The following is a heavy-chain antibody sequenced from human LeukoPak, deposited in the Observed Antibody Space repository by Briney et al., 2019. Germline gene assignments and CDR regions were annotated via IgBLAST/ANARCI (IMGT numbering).Heavy chain of an antibody. D-gene: IGHD6-13*01. J-gene: IGHJ4*02. Sequence: SETLSLTCTVSGGSISSGSYYWSWIRQPPGKGLEWIGYIYYSGSTNYNPSLKSRVTISVDTSKNQFSLKLSSVTAADTAVYYCATESIAAAGEIDYWGQGTLVTVSS. CDR3: ATESIAAAGEIDY. V-gene: IGHV4-61*01. CDR1: GGSISSGSYY. CDR2: IYYSGST.